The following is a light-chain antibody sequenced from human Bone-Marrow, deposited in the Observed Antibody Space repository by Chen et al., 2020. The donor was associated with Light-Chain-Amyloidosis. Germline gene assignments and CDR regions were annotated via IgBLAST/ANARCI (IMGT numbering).Light chain of an antibody. J-gene: IGLJ3*02. V-gene: IGLV6-57*01. CDR3: QSYQGSSQGV. CDR1: SGSIATNY. CDR2: DDD. Sequence: NFMLTQPHSVSESPGKTVIISCTRSSGSIATNYVQWYQQRPGSSPTTVIYDDDQRPSGVPDRFSGSIDRSSNSASLTISGLKTEDVADYYCQSYQGSSQGVFGGGTKLTVL.